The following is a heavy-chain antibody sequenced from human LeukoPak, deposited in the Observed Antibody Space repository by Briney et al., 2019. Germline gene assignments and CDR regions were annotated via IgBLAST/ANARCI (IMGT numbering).Heavy chain of an antibody. V-gene: IGHV1-69*04. J-gene: IGHJ5*02. D-gene: IGHD7-27*01. CDR1: GGTFSSYA. Sequence: GSSVKVSCKASGGTFSSYAISWVRQAPGQGLEWMGRIIPILGIANYAQKFQGRVTITADKSTSTAYMELSSLRSDDTAVYYCARATYGELGRFDPWGQGTLVTVSS. CDR2: IIPILGIA. CDR3: ARATYGELGRFDP.